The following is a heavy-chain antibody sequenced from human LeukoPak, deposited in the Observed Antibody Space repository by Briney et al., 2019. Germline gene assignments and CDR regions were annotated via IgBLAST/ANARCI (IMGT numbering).Heavy chain of an antibody. Sequence: SETLSLTCTVSGVSLNSHYWSWVRQSARKGLEWIGRVYTSGGTNLNPSLESRLSMSVDTSKNQFSLKLASVTAADTAVYFCVRDLKDVVPTPVRSGWFDPWGPGTQVTVSS. V-gene: IGHV4-4*07. J-gene: IGHJ5*02. CDR1: GVSLNSHY. CDR3: VRDLKDVVPTPVRSGWFDP. CDR2: VYTSGGT. D-gene: IGHD2-15*01.